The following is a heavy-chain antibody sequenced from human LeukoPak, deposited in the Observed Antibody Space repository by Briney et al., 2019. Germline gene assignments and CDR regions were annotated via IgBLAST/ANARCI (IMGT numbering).Heavy chain of an antibody. CDR3: ARARYVNSFYAFDI. CDR1: GVSTSRYY. D-gene: IGHD2/OR15-2a*01. Sequence: SETLSLTCTHSGVSTSRYYWSSIRLPPGKGLERIGYLSKSGNTNYSPSLKGRVTIFGDTSKNQFFLKLSSVTAADTAMYYCARARYVNSFYAFDIWGQGTLVTVSS. V-gene: IGHV4-59*01. CDR2: LSKSGNT. J-gene: IGHJ3*02.